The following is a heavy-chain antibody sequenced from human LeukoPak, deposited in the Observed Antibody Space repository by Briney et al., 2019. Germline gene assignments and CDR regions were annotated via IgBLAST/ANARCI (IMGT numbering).Heavy chain of an antibody. V-gene: IGHV1-69*13. J-gene: IGHJ4*02. Sequence: SVKVSCKASGGTFSSYAISWVRQAPGQGLEWMGGIIPIFGTANYAQKFQGRVTITADESTSTAYMGLSSLRSEDTAVYYCARGSLPAMVGTELDYWGQGTLVTVSS. D-gene: IGHD5-18*01. CDR2: IIPIFGTA. CDR1: GGTFSSYA. CDR3: ARGSLPAMVGTELDY.